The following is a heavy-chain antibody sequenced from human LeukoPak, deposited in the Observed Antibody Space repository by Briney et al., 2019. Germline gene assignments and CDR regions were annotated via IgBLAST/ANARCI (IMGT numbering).Heavy chain of an antibody. CDR3: ARLLGTWNTFDY. J-gene: IGHJ4*02. V-gene: IGHV1-2*02. CDR1: GYTFTGYY. D-gene: IGHD1/OR15-1a*01. CDR2: INPNSGGT. Sequence: GASVKVSCKASGYTFTGYYMHWVRQAPGQGLEWMRWINPNSGGTNYAQKFQGTVTMTRDTSISTAYMELRRLRSDDTAVYYCARLLGTWNTFDYWGQGTLVTVSS.